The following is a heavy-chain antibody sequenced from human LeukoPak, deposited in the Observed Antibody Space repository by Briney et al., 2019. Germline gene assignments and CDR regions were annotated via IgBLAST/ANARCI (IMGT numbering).Heavy chain of an antibody. CDR2: IQHDGSNK. CDR3: APDGYWARFDY. Sequence: PGGSLRLSCEATGFTFSRYGMHWVRQSPAKGLEWVAFIQHDGSNKYYADSLKGRSTVSRDNSKNTLYLQINSLRAEDTAVYYCAPDGYWARFDYWGQGSLVTVSS. D-gene: IGHD5-24*01. J-gene: IGHJ4*02. CDR1: GFTFSRYG. V-gene: IGHV3-30*02.